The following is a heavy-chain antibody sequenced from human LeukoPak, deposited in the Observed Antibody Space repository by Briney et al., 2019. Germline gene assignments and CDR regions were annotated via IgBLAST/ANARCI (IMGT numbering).Heavy chain of an antibody. J-gene: IGHJ4*02. D-gene: IGHD4-17*01. CDR3: ARKTRDYGDKLLDY. CDR2: INHSGST. Sequence: SETLSLTCAVYGGSFSGYYWSWIRQPPGKGLEWIGEINHSGSTNYNPPLKSRVTISVDTSKNQFSLKLSSVTAADTAVYYCARKTRDYGDKLLDYWGQGTLVTVSS. V-gene: IGHV4-34*01. CDR1: GGSFSGYY.